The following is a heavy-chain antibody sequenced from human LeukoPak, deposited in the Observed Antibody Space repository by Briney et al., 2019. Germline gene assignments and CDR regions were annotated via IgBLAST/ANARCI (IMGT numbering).Heavy chain of an antibody. CDR1: GYTLTELS. J-gene: IGHJ3*02. V-gene: IGHV1-24*01. CDR2: FDPEDGET. Sequence: ASVKVSCKVSGYTLTELSMHWVRQAPGKGLEWMGGFDPEDGETIYAQKFQGRVTMTEDTSTDTAYMELRSLRSDDTAVYYCARVLQKSYYYDSSGYYHDAFDIWGQGTMVTVSS. D-gene: IGHD3-22*01. CDR3: ARVLQKSYYYDSSGYYHDAFDI.